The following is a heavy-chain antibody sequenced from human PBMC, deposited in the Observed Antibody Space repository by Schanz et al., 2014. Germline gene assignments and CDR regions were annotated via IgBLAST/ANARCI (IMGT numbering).Heavy chain of an antibody. Sequence: QLQLQESGPGLVKPSETLSLTCTVSGGSISSSSYYWGWIRQPPGKGLEWIGSIYYSGSTYYNPSHKSGSTISVDTSKNQSPRKLSVVTAADTAVYYCARHSGYYYYYGMDVWGQGTTVTVSS. V-gene: IGHV4-39*01. CDR1: GGSISSSSYY. CDR3: ARHSGYYYYYGMDV. CDR2: IYYSGST. J-gene: IGHJ6*02.